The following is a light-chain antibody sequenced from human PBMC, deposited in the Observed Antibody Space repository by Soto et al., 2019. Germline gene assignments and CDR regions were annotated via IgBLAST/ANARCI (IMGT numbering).Light chain of an antibody. CDR2: DVS. CDR1: SSDVGGYNY. CDR3: CSYAGSYTQV. V-gene: IGLV2-11*01. J-gene: IGLJ1*01. Sequence: QSALTQPRSVSGSTGQSVTISCTGTSSDVGGYNYVSWYQQHPGKAPKLMIYDVSKRPSGVPDRFSGSKSGNTASLTISGLQAEDEAAYYCCSYAGSYTQVFGTGTKLTVL.